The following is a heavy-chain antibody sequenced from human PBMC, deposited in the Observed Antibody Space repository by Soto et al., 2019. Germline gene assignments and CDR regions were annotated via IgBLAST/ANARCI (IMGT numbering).Heavy chain of an antibody. CDR3: VREYATMVRGVSHWFDP. J-gene: IGHJ5*02. V-gene: IGHV3-30-3*01. D-gene: IGHD3-10*01. CDR2: ISYDGSNK. CDR1: GFTFSSYA. Sequence: GGSLRLSCAASGFTFSSYAMHWVRQAPGKGLEWVAVISYDGSNKYYADSVKGRFTISRDNSKNTLYLQMNSLRAEDTAVYYCVREYATMVRGVSHWFDPWGQGTLVTVSS.